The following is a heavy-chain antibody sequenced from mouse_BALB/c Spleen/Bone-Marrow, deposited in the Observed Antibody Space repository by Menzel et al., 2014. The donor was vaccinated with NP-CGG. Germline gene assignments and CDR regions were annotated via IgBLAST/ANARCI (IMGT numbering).Heavy chain of an antibody. CDR3: ARRGYDNSYWYFGV. Sequence: EVKLVESGGDLVKPGGSLKLSCAASGFTFSSYGMSWVRQTPDKRLEWVATISTGGSQTYYTDSVKGRFTISRDNAKNTPYLQMSSLKSEDSAIYYCARRGYDNSYWYFGVWGAGTTVTVSS. CDR2: ISTGGSQT. V-gene: IGHV5-6*02. CDR1: GFTFSSYG. D-gene: IGHD2-3*01. J-gene: IGHJ1*01.